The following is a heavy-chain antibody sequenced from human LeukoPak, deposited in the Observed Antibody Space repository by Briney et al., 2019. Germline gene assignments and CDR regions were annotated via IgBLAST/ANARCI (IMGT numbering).Heavy chain of an antibody. V-gene: IGHV1-18*01. CDR1: GYTFTSYG. CDR2: ISAYNGNT. Sequence: GASVKVSCKASGYTFTSYGISWVRQAPGQGLEWMGWISAYNGNTNYAQKFQGRVTITADKSTSTAYMELSSLRSEDTAVYYCATVIVGATLGFDYWGQGTLVTVSS. D-gene: IGHD1-26*01. CDR3: ATVIVGATLGFDY. J-gene: IGHJ4*02.